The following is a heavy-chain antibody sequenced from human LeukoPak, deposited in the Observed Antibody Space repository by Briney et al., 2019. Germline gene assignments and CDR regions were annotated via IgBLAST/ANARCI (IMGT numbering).Heavy chain of an antibody. V-gene: IGHV3-48*01. CDR1: GLTFSIYS. CDR3: VRQLAAYDILTGYYPSRAFDY. CDR2: ISSSSSTI. J-gene: IGHJ4*02. D-gene: IGHD3-9*01. Sequence: GGSLRLSCAASGLTFSIYSINWVRQAPGKGLEWVSYISSSSSTIYYADSVKGRFTISRDNDKNSLYLQMNSLRAEDTAVYYCVRQLAAYDILTGYYPSRAFDYWGQGTLVTVSS.